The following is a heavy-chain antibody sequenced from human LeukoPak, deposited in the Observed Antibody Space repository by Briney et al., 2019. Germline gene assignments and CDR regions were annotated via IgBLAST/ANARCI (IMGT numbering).Heavy chain of an antibody. D-gene: IGHD3-10*01. J-gene: IGHJ4*02. V-gene: IGHV3-48*03. CDR1: GFTFSTYE. Sequence: GGSLRLSCAASGFTFSTYEMNWVRQAPGKGLEWVSFISRSGNTIYYADSVKGRFTISRDNSKNTLYLQMNSLRAEDTAMYYCARDRGVSYFDYWGQGTQVTVSS. CDR3: ARDRGVSYFDY. CDR2: ISRSGNTI.